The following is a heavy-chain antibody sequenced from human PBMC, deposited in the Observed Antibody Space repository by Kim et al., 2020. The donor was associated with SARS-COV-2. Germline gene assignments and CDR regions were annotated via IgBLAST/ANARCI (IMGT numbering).Heavy chain of an antibody. CDR2: IYYSWST. Sequence: SETLSLTCTVSGVSISNSYWTWIRQPPGKGLEWIGYIYYSWSTHYNPSLKSRINISVDTSKNQISLRLSSVTAADTAVYSCPRLSLTRGKAFDICGQGT. CDR1: GVSISNSY. J-gene: IGHJ3*02. CDR3: PRLSLTRGKAFDI. D-gene: IGHD3-16*01. V-gene: IGHV4-59*08.